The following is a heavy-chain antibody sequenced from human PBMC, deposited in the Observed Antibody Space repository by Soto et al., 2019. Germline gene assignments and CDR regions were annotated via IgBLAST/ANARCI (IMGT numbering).Heavy chain of an antibody. V-gene: IGHV4-61*01. J-gene: IGHJ6*02. Sequence: SETLSLTCTVSGGSVSSGSYYWSWIRQPPGKGLEWIGYIYYSGSTNYNPSLKSRVTISVDTSKNQFSLKLSSVTAADTAVYYCARDRGSWGDVWGQGTTVTVSS. CDR1: GGSVSSGSYY. D-gene: IGHD6-13*01. CDR2: IYYSGST. CDR3: ARDRGSWGDV.